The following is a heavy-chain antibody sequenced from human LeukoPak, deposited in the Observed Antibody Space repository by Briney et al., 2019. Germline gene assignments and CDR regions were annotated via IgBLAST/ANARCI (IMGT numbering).Heavy chain of an antibody. D-gene: IGHD5-12*01. CDR3: ARGVDIVATIRDSSSWYEDY. CDR1: GGSFSGYY. Sequence: SETLSLTCAVYGGSFSGYYWSWIRQPPGKGLEWIGEINHSGSTNYNPSLKSRVTISVDTSKNQFSLKLSSVTAADTAVYYCARGVDIVATIRDSSSWYEDYWGQGTLVTVPS. J-gene: IGHJ4*02. CDR2: INHSGST. V-gene: IGHV4-34*01.